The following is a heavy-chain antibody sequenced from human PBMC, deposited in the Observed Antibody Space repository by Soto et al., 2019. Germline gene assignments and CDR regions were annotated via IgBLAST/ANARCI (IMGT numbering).Heavy chain of an antibody. J-gene: IGHJ5*02. CDR3: ANQSPRTVFRVLPIPT. D-gene: IGHD3-10*02. CDR1: GDSISSTHW. V-gene: IGHV4-4*01. Sequence: QVYLQQSGPGLVKPSGTLSLTCAVSGDSISSTHWWTWVRQTPGKGLEWIGEVYHSGSTSYNQSLKSRYTISVDKSNKRFPLNLNSVTAADTAVDCCANQSPRTVFRVLPIPTWVQGTLVSVSS. CDR2: VYHSGST.